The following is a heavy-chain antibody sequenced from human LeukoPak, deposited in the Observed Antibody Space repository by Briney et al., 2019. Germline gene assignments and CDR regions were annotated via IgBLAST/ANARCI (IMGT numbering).Heavy chain of an antibody. V-gene: IGHV3-69-1*02. J-gene: IGHJ6*04. D-gene: IGHD3-10*02. CDR1: GFIFSNFN. CDR3: AELGITMIGGV. Sequence: PGGSLRLSCVASGFIFSNFNMNWVRQAPGEGLEWVSSISTGGTMSYADSVKGRFTISRDNAKNSLYLQMNSLRAEDTAVYYCAELGITMIGGVWGKGTTVTVSS. CDR2: ISTGGTM.